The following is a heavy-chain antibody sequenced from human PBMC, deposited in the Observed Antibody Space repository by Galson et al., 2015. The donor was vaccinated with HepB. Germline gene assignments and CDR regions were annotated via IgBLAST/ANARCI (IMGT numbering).Heavy chain of an antibody. V-gene: IGHV3-66*02. Sequence: SLRLSCAASGFTVSTNYMNWVRQAPGQGLEWVSVIYSGGTTYYADSVKGRFTISRDNSKNTLYLQMNTLRVEDTAVYYCARDPYYYGSGSRKVYPWGQGTLVTVSS. CDR3: ARDPYYYGSGSRKVYP. CDR1: GFTVSTNY. CDR2: IYSGGTT. J-gene: IGHJ5*02. D-gene: IGHD3-10*01.